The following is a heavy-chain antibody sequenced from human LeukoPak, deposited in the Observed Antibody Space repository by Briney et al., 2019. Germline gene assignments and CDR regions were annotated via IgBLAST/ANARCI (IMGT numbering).Heavy chain of an antibody. V-gene: IGHV4-59*01. Sequence: PSETLSLTCTVSGGSISSYYWNWIRQPPGKGLEWIGYIYYSGSTNYNPSLKSRVTISIDTSKNQFSLRLNSVTAADTAVYYCARARGYCSSTSCSEGLYYFDYWGQGTLVTVSS. CDR1: GGSISSYY. CDR2: IYYSGST. J-gene: IGHJ4*02. D-gene: IGHD2-2*01. CDR3: ARARGYCSSTSCSEGLYYFDY.